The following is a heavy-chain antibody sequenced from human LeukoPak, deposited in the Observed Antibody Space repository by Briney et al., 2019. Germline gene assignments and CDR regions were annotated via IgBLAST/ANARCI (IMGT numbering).Heavy chain of an antibody. J-gene: IGHJ3*02. CDR1: GDSVSSNSAA. CDR3: ARGSSSLNDAFDI. Sequence: SQTLSLTCAISGDSVSSNSAAWNWLRQSPSRGLEWLGRTYYRSKWYNDYAVSVKSRITINPDTSKNQFSLQLNSVTPEDTAVYYCARGSSSLNDAFDIWGQGTMVTVSS. V-gene: IGHV6-1*01. D-gene: IGHD6-13*01. CDR2: TYYRSKWYN.